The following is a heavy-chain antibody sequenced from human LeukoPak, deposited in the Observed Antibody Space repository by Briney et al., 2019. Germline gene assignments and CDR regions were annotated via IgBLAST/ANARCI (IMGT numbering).Heavy chain of an antibody. CDR3: AKQYSSGWYLFDY. Sequence: GGSLRLSCAASGFTFSSYGMNWVRQAPGKGLEWVAFIRYDGSNKYYADSVKGRFTISRDNSKNTLYLQMNSLRAEDTAVYYCAKQYSSGWYLFDYWGQGTLVTVSS. CDR2: IRYDGSNK. CDR1: GFTFSSYG. V-gene: IGHV3-30*02. D-gene: IGHD6-19*01. J-gene: IGHJ4*02.